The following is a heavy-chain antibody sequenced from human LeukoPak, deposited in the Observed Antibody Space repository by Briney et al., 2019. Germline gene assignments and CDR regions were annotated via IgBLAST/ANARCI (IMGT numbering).Heavy chain of an antibody. CDR3: ARDVHWLINY. Sequence: SQTLTLPCVISGHSVSSNSAAWHWIRKSPSRGLDWLGRTYYRSKWYNDYAVSVKSRITIDPDTSKNQCSLQLNSVTPEDTAVYYCARDVHWLINYWGQGTLVTVSS. V-gene: IGHV6-1*01. J-gene: IGHJ4*02. CDR1: GHSVSSNSAA. D-gene: IGHD6-19*01. CDR2: TYYRSKWYN.